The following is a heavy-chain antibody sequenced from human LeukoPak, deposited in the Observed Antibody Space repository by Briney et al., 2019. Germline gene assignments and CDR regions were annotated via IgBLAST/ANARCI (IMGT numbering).Heavy chain of an antibody. J-gene: IGHJ4*02. Sequence: PSETLSLTCTVSGGSISGSSYYWGWIRQPPGKGLEWIGSIYYSGNTYYNPSLKSRVTISVDTSKNQFSLKLSSVTAADTAVYYCVGLIGSLMGGFDYWGQGTLVTVSS. CDR1: GGSISGSSYY. V-gene: IGHV4-39*01. D-gene: IGHD3-16*01. CDR2: IYYSGNT. CDR3: VGLIGSLMGGFDY.